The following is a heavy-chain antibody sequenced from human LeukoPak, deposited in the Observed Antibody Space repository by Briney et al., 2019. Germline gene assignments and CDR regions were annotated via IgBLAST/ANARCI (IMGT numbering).Heavy chain of an antibody. CDR3: ANGGVRGVPFDY. J-gene: IGHJ4*02. Sequence: PGGSLRLSCAASGFTFSSYAMSWVRQAPGKGLEWGSAISGSGGSTYYADSVKGRFTISRDNSKNTLYLQMNSLRAEDTAVYYCANGGVRGVPFDYWGQGTLVTVSS. CDR1: GFTFSSYA. D-gene: IGHD3-10*01. CDR2: ISGSGGST. V-gene: IGHV3-23*01.